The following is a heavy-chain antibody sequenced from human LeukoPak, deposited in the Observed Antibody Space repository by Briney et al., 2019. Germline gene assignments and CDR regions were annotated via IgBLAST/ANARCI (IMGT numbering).Heavy chain of an antibody. CDR2: INTDGSTT. CDR3: TRGRGGGYHY. D-gene: IGHD3-16*01. CDR1: GVTFSNDW. Sequence: GGSLRLSCAASGVTFSNDWMHWVRQAPGKGLVWVSRINTDGSTTTYADSVKGRFTISRDNAKNTLFLQMNSLRVEDTAVYYCTRGRGGGYHYWGQGTLVTVSS. J-gene: IGHJ4*02. V-gene: IGHV3-74*01.